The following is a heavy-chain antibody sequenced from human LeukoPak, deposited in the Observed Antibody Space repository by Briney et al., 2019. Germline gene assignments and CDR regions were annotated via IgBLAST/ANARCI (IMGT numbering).Heavy chain of an antibody. CDR2: INHSGST. CDR1: GGSISSSSYY. D-gene: IGHD6-19*01. J-gene: IGHJ4*02. CDR3: ARGARPSSGWYPFDY. V-gene: IGHV4-39*07. Sequence: SETLSLTCTVSGGSISSSSYYWSWIRQPPGKGLEWIGEINHSGSTNYNPSLKSRVTISVDTSKNQFSLKLSSVTAADTAVYYCARGARPSSGWYPFDYWGQGTLVTVSS.